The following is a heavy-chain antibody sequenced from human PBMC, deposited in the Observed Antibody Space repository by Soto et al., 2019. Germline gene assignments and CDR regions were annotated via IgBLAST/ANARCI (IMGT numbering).Heavy chain of an antibody. CDR2: ISYSDGT. J-gene: IGHJ4*02. CDR3: ATREPNSRTYFGVFDY. V-gene: IGHV4-34*01. D-gene: IGHD1-26*01. CDR1: GGSFSAFY. Sequence: SETLSLTCAVSGGSFSAFYWSCIRQPPWKGLEWIARISYSDGTNYNSSLKSRLTISVDTSKNQFSLSLRSVTAADTAVYYCATREPNSRTYFGVFDYWGQGTQVTVSS.